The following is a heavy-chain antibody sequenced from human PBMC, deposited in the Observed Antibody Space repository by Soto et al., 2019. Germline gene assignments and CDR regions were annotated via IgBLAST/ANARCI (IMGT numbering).Heavy chain of an antibody. D-gene: IGHD6-6*01. CDR2: IYSGGST. Sequence: GGSLRLSCAASGFTVSSNYMSWVRQAPGKGLEWVSVIYSGGSTYYADSVKGRFTISRDNSKNTLYLQMNSLRAEDTAVYYCASAPPYNLAARGLGYYYMDVWGKGTTVTVSS. V-gene: IGHV3-66*01. CDR1: GFTVSSNY. CDR3: ASAPPYNLAARGLGYYYMDV. J-gene: IGHJ6*03.